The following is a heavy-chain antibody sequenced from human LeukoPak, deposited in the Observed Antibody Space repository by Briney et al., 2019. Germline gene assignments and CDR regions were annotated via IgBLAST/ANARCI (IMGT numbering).Heavy chain of an antibody. J-gene: IGHJ3*02. D-gene: IGHD3-10*01. V-gene: IGHV3-30-3*01. CDR3: ARDGSGPTQPDAFDI. Sequence: SGGSLRLSCAASGFTFSSYAMHWVRQAPGKGLEWVAVISYDGSNKYYADSVKGRFTISRDNSKNTLYLQMNSLRAEDTAVYYCARDGSGPTQPDAFDIWGQGTMVTVSS. CDR1: GFTFSSYA. CDR2: ISYDGSNK.